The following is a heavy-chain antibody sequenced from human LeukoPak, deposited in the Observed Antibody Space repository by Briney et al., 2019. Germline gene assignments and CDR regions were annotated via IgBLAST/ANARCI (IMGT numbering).Heavy chain of an antibody. Sequence: SETLSLTCTVSGGSISSYYWSWIRQPPGKGLEWIGYIYYSGSTNYNPSLKSRVTISVDTSKNQFSLKLSSVTAADTAVYYCARTSYSSIVDYWGQGTLVTVSS. CDR2: IYYSGST. CDR3: ARTSYSSIVDY. D-gene: IGHD6-13*01. V-gene: IGHV4-59*01. J-gene: IGHJ4*02. CDR1: GGSISSYY.